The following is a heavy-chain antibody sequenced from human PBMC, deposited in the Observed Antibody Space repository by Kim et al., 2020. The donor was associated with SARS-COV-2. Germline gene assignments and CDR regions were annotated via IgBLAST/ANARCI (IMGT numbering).Heavy chain of an antibody. CDR2: IYSGGST. V-gene: IGHV3-66*01. Sequence: GGSLRLSCAASGFTVSSNYMSWVRQAPGKGLEWVSVIYSGGSTYYADSVKGRFTISRDNSKNTLYLQMNSLRAEDTAVYYCASYIAAAHSNYWGQGTLVTVSS. CDR1: GFTVSSNY. J-gene: IGHJ4*02. CDR3: ASYIAAAHSNY. D-gene: IGHD6-13*01.